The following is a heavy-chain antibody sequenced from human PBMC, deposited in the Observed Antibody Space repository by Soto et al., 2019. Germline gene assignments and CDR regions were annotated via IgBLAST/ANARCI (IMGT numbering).Heavy chain of an antibody. CDR2: ISSSGTYI. V-gene: IGHV3-21*01. D-gene: IGHD4-17*01. CDR3: AREPTTGNAFDI. CDR1: GFTFNDYS. J-gene: IGHJ3*02. Sequence: GGSLRLSCEASGFTFNDYSMDWVRQAPEKGLEWVSSISSSGTYIYYADSVKGRFAISRDNANNVMYLQMNSLRAEDTAVYYCAREPTTGNAFDIWGQGTMVTVSS.